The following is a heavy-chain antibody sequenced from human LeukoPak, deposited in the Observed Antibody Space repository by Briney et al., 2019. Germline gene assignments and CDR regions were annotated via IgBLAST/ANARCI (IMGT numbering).Heavy chain of an antibody. Sequence: GGSLRLSCAASEFTFSRYAMHWVRQAPGKGLEWVSLISYDGSNKYYADSVRGRFTISRDNSKNTLYLQMSSLRAEDAAVYHCAKDYDFWSGYMNYGMDVWGQGTTVTVSS. CDR2: ISYDGSNK. V-gene: IGHV3-30*18. J-gene: IGHJ6*02. D-gene: IGHD3-3*01. CDR1: EFTFSRYA. CDR3: AKDYDFWSGYMNYGMDV.